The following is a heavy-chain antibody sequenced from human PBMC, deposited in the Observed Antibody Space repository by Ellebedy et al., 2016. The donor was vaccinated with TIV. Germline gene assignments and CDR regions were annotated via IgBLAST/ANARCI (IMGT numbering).Heavy chain of an antibody. V-gene: IGHV3-48*04. J-gene: IGHJ6*02. Sequence: GESLKISXAASGFPFTSYWMTWVRQAPGKWLEWVSYISSSHSPIYYADSVKGRFTISRDNARNSLYLQMNSLRAEDTAVYYCARGAHCSSTSCYSTQGYYGMDVWGQGTTVTVS. D-gene: IGHD2-2*01. CDR3: ARGAHCSSTSCYSTQGYYGMDV. CDR1: GFPFTSYW. CDR2: ISSSHSPI.